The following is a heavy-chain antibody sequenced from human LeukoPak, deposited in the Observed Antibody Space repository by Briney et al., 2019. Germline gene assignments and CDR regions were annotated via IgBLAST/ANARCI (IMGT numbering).Heavy chain of an antibody. Sequence: GGSLRLSCAASGFTLSSNYMLWVRPAPGKGLEGVSVIYSCCSTYYAESVNGRCTIYRHNYKNTLYLQMNRLRAEDTPVYYCARDQRDSSGLGMDVWGKGTTVTVS. D-gene: IGHD6-19*01. CDR1: GFTLSSNY. CDR3: ARDQRDSSGLGMDV. J-gene: IGHJ6*04. CDR2: IYSCCST. V-gene: IGHV3-53*04.